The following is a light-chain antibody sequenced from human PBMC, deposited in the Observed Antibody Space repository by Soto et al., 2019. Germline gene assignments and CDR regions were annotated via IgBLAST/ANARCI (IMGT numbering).Light chain of an antibody. J-gene: IGKJ2*01. V-gene: IGKV3-15*01. CDR2: GAS. CDR1: QSVTSR. CDR3: QQYNDWPQT. Sequence: EVVMTQSPATLSVSPGERATLSCRASQSVTSRLAWYQQKPGQAPRLLIYGASARATGIPARFSGSGSGTEFTLTINSLQSEDFAVYYCQQYNDWPQTFGQGTKLEIK.